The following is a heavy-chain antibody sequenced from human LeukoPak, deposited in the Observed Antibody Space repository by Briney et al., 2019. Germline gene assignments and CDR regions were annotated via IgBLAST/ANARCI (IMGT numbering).Heavy chain of an antibody. J-gene: IGHJ4*02. CDR1: GGTFSSYA. V-gene: IGHV1-69*05. CDR2: IIPIFGTA. Sequence: SVKVSCKASGGTFSSYAISWVRQAPGQGLEWMGRIIPIFGTANYAQKFQGRVTITTDESTSTAYMELSGLRSEDTAVYYCASSWTYYYDSSGYYYDYWGQGTLVTVSS. CDR3: ASSWTYYYDSSGYYYDY. D-gene: IGHD3-22*01.